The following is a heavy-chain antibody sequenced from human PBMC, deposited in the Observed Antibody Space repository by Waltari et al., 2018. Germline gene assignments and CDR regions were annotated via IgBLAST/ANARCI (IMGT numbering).Heavy chain of an antibody. Sequence: QLQLQESGPGLVKPSETLSLTCTVSGGSISSSSYYWGWIRQPPGKGLEWIGSIYYSGSTYYNPSLKSRVTISVDTSKNQFSLKLSSVTAADTAVYYCPRHIDYGEVYYWGQGTLVTVSS. CDR3: PRHIDYGEVYY. J-gene: IGHJ4*02. CDR2: IYYSGST. V-gene: IGHV4-39*01. CDR1: GGSISSSSYY. D-gene: IGHD4-17*01.